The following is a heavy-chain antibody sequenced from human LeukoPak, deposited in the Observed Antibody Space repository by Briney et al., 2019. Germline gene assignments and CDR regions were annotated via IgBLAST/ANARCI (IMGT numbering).Heavy chain of an antibody. CDR1: GFTFSSYT. CDR3: AREPAANSDFDY. CDR2: ISYDGSNK. J-gene: IGHJ4*02. Sequence: GRSLRLSCAASGFTFSSYTMHWVRQAPGKGLEWVAVISYDGSNKYYADSVKGRFTISRDNSKNTLYLQMNSLRAEDTAVYYCAREPAANSDFDYCGQGTLVTVSS. D-gene: IGHD1-1*01. V-gene: IGHV3-30-3*01.